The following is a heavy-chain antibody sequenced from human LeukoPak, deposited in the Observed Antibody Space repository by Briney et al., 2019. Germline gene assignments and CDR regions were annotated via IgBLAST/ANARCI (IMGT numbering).Heavy chain of an antibody. J-gene: IGHJ4*02. Sequence: PGGSLRLSCAASGFTFSTYRVHWVRQAPGKGLVWVSHVDIDGSSATYADSVKGRFTISRDNAKNTLFLQMNSLRVEDTAVYYCSRGRYYLDSWGQGTLVTVSS. V-gene: IGHV3-74*01. CDR2: VDIDGSSA. CDR1: GFTFSTYR. CDR3: SRGRYYLDS. D-gene: IGHD3-16*01.